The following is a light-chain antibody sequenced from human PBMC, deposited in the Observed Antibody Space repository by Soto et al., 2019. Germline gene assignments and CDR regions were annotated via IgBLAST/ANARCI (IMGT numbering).Light chain of an antibody. CDR1: SSDVGGYNY. V-gene: IGLV2-8*01. CDR3: SSYAGSKHYV. CDR2: EVS. Sequence: QSALTQPPSASGSPGQSVTISCTGTSSDVGGYNYVSWYQQHPGKAPKLMIYEVSKRPSGVPDRFSGSKSGNTASLTLSGLQAEDEADYLRSSYAGSKHYVLRTWTQLTVL. J-gene: IGLJ1*01.